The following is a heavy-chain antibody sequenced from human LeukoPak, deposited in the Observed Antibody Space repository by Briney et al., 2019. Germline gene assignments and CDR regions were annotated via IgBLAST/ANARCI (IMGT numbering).Heavy chain of an antibody. CDR3: ARAGYCSGGSCSRYDY. D-gene: IGHD2-15*01. CDR2: ISAYNGNT. CDR1: GYTFTSYG. Sequence: ASVTVSCTASGYTFTSYGISWVRQAPGQGLEWMGWISAYNGNTNYAQKLQGRVTMTTDTATSTAYMELRSLRSDDTAVYYCARAGYCSGGSCSRYDYWGQGTLVTVSS. J-gene: IGHJ4*02. V-gene: IGHV1-18*01.